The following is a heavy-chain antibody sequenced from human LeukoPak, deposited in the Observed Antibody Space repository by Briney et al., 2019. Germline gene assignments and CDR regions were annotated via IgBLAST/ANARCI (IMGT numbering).Heavy chain of an antibody. CDR3: ARDHNYVTMIGVYFQH. CDR2: IYYSGST. V-gene: IGHV4-59*01. CDR1: GGSISSYY. Sequence: SETLSLTCTVSGGSISSYYWSWIRQPPGKGLEWIGYIYYSGSTTYNPSLKSRVTMSVDTSKNQFSLKLSSVTAADTAVYYCARDHNYVTMIGVYFQHWGQGTLVTVSS. D-gene: IGHD3-22*01. J-gene: IGHJ1*01.